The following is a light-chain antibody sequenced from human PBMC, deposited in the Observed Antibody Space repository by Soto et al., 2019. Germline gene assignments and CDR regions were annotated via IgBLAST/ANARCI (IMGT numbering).Light chain of an antibody. V-gene: IGKV1-5*03. CDR2: QAS. Sequence: DIQMTQSPSTLSASVGDRVTITCRASQSISSWLAWYQQRPGKAPKLLIYQASTSESGVPSRFSGSGSGTEFTPTISSLQPDYFATYYCQQYNTYWTFGQGTKVEIK. J-gene: IGKJ1*01. CDR3: QQYNTYWT. CDR1: QSISSW.